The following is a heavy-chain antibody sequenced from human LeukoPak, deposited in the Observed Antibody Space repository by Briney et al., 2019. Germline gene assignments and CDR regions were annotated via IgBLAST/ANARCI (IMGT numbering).Heavy chain of an antibody. V-gene: IGHV3-64*01. J-gene: IGHJ3*02. CDR1: GFTFSSYA. CDR2: ISSNGGST. Sequence: GGSLRLSCAASGFTFSSYAMHWVRQAPGKGLEYVSAISSNGGSTYYANSVKGRFTISRDNSKNTLYLQMGSLRAEDMAVYYCARDQRLEGYYYDSSGYSDAFDIWGQGTMVTVSS. CDR3: ARDQRLEGYYYDSSGYSDAFDI. D-gene: IGHD3-22*01.